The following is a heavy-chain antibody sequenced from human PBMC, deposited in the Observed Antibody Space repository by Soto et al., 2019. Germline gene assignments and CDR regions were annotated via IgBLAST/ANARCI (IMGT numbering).Heavy chain of an antibody. V-gene: IGHV3-23*01. CDR3: AKDQGSSWYEIDY. CDR2: ISGSGGST. Sequence: GGSLRLSCAASGFTCSNYAVTWVGQAPGKGLEWVSTISGSGGSTYYADSVKGRFTISRDNSKNTLYLQMNSLRAEDTAVYYCAKDQGSSWYEIDYWGQGTLVTVSS. J-gene: IGHJ4*02. D-gene: IGHD6-13*01. CDR1: GFTCSNYA.